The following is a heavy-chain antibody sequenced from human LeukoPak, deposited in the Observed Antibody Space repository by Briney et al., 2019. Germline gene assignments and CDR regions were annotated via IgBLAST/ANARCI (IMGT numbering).Heavy chain of an antibody. CDR3: AKYTSRWSYFDS. J-gene: IGHJ4*02. Sequence: GGSLRLSCEASGFNFSTNAMSWVRQAPGKGLECVSAISGSGSSTYYADSVKGRFTISRDNFKNTLYLRMTSLRAEDTAVYFCAKYTSRWSYFDSWGQGTLITVSS. CDR2: ISGSGSST. D-gene: IGHD6-13*01. V-gene: IGHV3-23*01. CDR1: GFNFSTNA.